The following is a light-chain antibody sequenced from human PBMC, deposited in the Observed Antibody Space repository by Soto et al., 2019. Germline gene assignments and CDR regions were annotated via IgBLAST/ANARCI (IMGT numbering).Light chain of an antibody. CDR1: QTVRNNY. CDR3: QQFSSYPLT. CDR2: DAS. Sequence: EFVLTHSPSTLSLSPGSRSTLSCRASQTVRNNYLAWYQQKPGQAPRLLIYDASSRATGIPERLSGGGYGTDLTITISRMETEDFEVYYCQQFSSYPLTFGGGTKVDIK. J-gene: IGKJ4*01. V-gene: IGKV3-20*01.